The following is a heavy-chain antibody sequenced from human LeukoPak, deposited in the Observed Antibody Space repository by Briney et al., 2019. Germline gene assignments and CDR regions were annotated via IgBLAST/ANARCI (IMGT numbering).Heavy chain of an antibody. V-gene: IGHV4-4*07. Sequence: SETLSLTCTVSGGSIGSYYWSWMRQFAGNGLEWIGRIYNSGTTHYNPSLKSRVTISVDTSKNQISLKLTSVTAADTAVYYCVRGFYDSSGLSSPFDYWGQGTLVTVSS. J-gene: IGHJ4*02. CDR3: VRGFYDSSGLSSPFDY. CDR2: IYNSGTT. CDR1: GGSIGSYY. D-gene: IGHD3-22*01.